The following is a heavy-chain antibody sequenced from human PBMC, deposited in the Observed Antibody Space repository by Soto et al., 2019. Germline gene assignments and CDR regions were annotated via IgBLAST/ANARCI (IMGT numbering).Heavy chain of an antibody. V-gene: IGHV3-7*03. CDR1: GFYFSVYW. D-gene: IGHD2-2*01. J-gene: IGHJ5*02. Sequence: QPGGSLRLSCAASGFYFSVYWMSWVRQAPGKGPEWVANIKFDGSEKQYVDSVKGRFTISRDNARNSVFLQMNSLRAGDTAVYYCVKDGGYCSSATCYSPRNHYFDAWGQGTRVTVSS. CDR3: VKDGGYCSSATCYSPRNHYFDA. CDR2: IKFDGSEK.